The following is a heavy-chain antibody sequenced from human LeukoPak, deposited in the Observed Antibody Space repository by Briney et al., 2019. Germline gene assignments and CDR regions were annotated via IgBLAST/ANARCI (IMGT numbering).Heavy chain of an antibody. J-gene: IGHJ5*02. D-gene: IGHD2-2*03. CDR2: ISAYNGNT. CDR1: GYTFTSYG. Sequence: ASVKVSCKASGYTFTSYGISWVRQAPGQGLEWMGWISAYNGNTNYAQKLQGRVTMTTDTSTSTAYMELRSLRSDDTAVYYCARDQGGYCSSTSCYSWFDPWGQGTLVTVSS. V-gene: IGHV1-18*01. CDR3: ARDQGGYCSSTSCYSWFDP.